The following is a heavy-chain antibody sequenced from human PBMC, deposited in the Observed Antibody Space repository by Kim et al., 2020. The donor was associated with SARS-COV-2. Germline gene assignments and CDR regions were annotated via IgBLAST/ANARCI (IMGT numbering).Heavy chain of an antibody. Sequence: ASVKVSCKASGYTFTSYAMNWVRQAPGQGLEWMGWINTNTGNPTYAQGFTGRFVFSLDTSVGTAYLQISSLKAEDTAVYYCARDAIQLWFGAYYFYGMDVWGQGTTVTVSS. CDR2: INTNTGNP. D-gene: IGHD5-18*01. J-gene: IGHJ6*02. V-gene: IGHV7-4-1*02. CDR1: GYTFTSYA. CDR3: ARDAIQLWFGAYYFYGMDV.